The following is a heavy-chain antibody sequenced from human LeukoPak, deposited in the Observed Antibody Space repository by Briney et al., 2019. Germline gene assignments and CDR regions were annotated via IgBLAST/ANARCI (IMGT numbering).Heavy chain of an antibody. J-gene: IGHJ4*02. Sequence: GGSLRLSCAASGFAVSMYWMHWVRQAPGKGLVWVSRIDTDVSATDYADSVKGRFTISRDNAKNTLYLQMNSLRAEDTAVYYCTRGLQGIDYWGQGTLVTVSS. CDR3: TRGLQGIDY. CDR1: GFAVSMYW. CDR2: IDTDVSAT. V-gene: IGHV3-74*01. D-gene: IGHD4-11*01.